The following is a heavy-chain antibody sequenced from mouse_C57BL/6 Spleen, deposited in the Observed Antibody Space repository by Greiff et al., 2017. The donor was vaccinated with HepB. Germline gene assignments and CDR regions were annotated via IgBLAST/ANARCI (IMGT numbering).Heavy chain of an antibody. CDR1: GFNIKDDY. CDR3: TSETAQAPHYFDY. D-gene: IGHD3-2*02. V-gene: IGHV14-4*01. Sequence: VQLQQSGAELVRPGASVKLSCTASGFNIKDDYMHWVKQRPEQGLEWIGWIDPENGDTEYASKFQGKATITADTSSNTAYQQLSSLTSEDTAVYYCTSETAQAPHYFDYWGQGTTLTVSS. J-gene: IGHJ2*01. CDR2: IDPENGDT.